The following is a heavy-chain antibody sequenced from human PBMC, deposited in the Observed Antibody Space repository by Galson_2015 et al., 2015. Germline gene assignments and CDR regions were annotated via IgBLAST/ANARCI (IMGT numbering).Heavy chain of an antibody. Sequence: RQMPGKGPEGMGVLYPDDSDIRYNPSFRGHVTLSVDKSISTAYLQWSSLKASDTAMYYCARKDHGTGSLDVWGQGTTVTVSS. CDR3: ARKDHGTGSLDV. V-gene: IGHV5-51*01. J-gene: IGHJ6*02. CDR2: LYPDDSDI. D-gene: IGHD3-10*01.